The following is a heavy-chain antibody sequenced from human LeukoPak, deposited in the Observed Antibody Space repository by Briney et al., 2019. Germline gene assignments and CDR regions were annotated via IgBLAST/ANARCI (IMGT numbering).Heavy chain of an antibody. D-gene: IGHD1-7*01. CDR1: GGTFTNYA. J-gene: IGHJ4*02. CDR2: IIPTFGTA. CDR3: VRDTPLGTGTKAFYLAY. Sequence: SVKVSCKASGGTFTNYAVSWVRQAPGQGLEWMGRIIPTFGTANYAQKFQGRVTFTTDESTTTAYMELYGLRSEDTAVYYCVRDTPLGTGTKAFYLAYWGQGTLVTVSS. V-gene: IGHV1-69*05.